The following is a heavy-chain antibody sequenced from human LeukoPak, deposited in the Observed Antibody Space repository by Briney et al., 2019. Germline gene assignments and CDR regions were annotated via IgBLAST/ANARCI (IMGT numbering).Heavy chain of an antibody. CDR2: ISGSGGST. Sequence: PGGSLRLSCAASGFTFSSYAMSWVRQVPGKGLEWVSAISGSGGSTYYADSVKGRFTISRDNSKNTLYLQMNSLRAEDTAVYYCAKGSLAVPGIQLDYWGQGTLVTVSS. CDR3: AKGSLAVPGIQLDY. D-gene: IGHD6-19*01. V-gene: IGHV3-23*01. CDR1: GFTFSSYA. J-gene: IGHJ4*02.